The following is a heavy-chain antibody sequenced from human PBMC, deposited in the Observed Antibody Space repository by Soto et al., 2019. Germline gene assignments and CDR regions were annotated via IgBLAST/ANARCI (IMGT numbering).Heavy chain of an antibody. CDR2: ISGSGGST. CDR3: AKPEWELLTNWEA. J-gene: IGHJ4*02. CDR1: GFTFSTYA. D-gene: IGHD1-26*01. V-gene: IGHV3-23*01. Sequence: PGGSLRLSCAASGFTFSTYAMTWVRQAPGKGLEWVSAISGSGGSTYYADSVKGRFTISRDNSKNTLYLQMNSLRAEDTAVYYCAKPEWELLTNWEAWGQGTLVTVSS.